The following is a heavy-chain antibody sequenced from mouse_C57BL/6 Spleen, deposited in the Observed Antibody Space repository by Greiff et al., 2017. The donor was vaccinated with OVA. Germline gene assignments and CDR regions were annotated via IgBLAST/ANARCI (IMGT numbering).Heavy chain of an antibody. Sequence: LQQPGAELVRPGSSVKLSCKASGYTFTSYWLHWVKQRPGQGLEWIGVIDPSDSYTNYNQKFKGKATLTVDTSSSTAYMQLSSLTSEDSAVYYCARDYGSSFDYWGQGTTLTVSS. D-gene: IGHD1-1*01. CDR1: GYTFTSYW. CDR3: ARDYGSSFDY. J-gene: IGHJ2*01. CDR2: IDPSDSYT. V-gene: IGHV1-59*01.